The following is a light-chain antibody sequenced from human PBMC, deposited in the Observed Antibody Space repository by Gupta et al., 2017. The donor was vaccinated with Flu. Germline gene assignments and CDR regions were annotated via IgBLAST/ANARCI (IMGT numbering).Light chain of an antibody. CDR1: QDIGTW. Sequence: DIQMTQSPPSLSASVGDRVTITCRASQDIGTWLAWYQQRPGKAPNLLIYGASVLQGGVPSRFSGSGSGTYFTLTISSLRPDDFATYYCQQAHSFPRTFGQGTKVEIK. J-gene: IGKJ1*01. V-gene: IGKV1-12*01. CDR3: QQAHSFPRT. CDR2: GAS.